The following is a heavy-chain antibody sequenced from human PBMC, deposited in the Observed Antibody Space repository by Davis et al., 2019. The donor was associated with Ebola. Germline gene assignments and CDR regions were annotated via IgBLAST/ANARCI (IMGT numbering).Heavy chain of an antibody. CDR3: TRRNDIFTGYQIERGFDY. J-gene: IGHJ4*02. CDR1: VITFSSYA. D-gene: IGHD3-9*01. CDR2: ICPGDSDT. Sequence: GESLKISCADSVITFSSYAMTWVRQMPGKGLEWMGIICPGDSDTRYSPSFQGQVTFSADKSISTAYLRWSSLKASDTATYYCTRRNDIFTGYQIERGFDYWGQGTLVTVSS. V-gene: IGHV5-51*01.